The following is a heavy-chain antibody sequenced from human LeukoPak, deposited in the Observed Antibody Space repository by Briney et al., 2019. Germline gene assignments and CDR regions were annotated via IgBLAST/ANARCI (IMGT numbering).Heavy chain of an antibody. Sequence: GGSLRLSCAASGFTFSAFAMTWVRQAPGKGLDWVSSFCGAGRAFIDRSDFVNGRFTVSRDDSKNTLYLQMSSLRAEDTAVYHCAKARGETVNDPVDTWGQGTLVTVSS. CDR2: FCGAGRAFI. D-gene: IGHD1-1*01. J-gene: IGHJ5*02. V-gene: IGHV3-23*01. CDR1: GFTFSAFA. CDR3: AKARGETVNDPVDT.